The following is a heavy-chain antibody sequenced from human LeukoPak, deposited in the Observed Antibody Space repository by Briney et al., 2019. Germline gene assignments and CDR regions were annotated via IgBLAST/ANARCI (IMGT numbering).Heavy chain of an antibody. D-gene: IGHD3-10*01. CDR1: GGSISSYY. Sequence: SETLSLTCTVSGGSISSYYWSWIRQPPGKGLEWIGYIYYSGSTNYNPSLKSRVTISVDTSKNQFSLKLSSVTAADTAVYYCARGWMVRGIFLWFDPWGQGTLVTVSS. V-gene: IGHV4-59*01. CDR2: IYYSGST. CDR3: ARGWMVRGIFLWFDP. J-gene: IGHJ5*02.